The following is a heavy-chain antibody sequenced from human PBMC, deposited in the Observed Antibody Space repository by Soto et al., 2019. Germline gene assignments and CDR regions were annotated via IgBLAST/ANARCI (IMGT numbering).Heavy chain of an antibody. J-gene: IGHJ4*02. D-gene: IGHD1-7*01. CDR2: FDPEDGET. V-gene: IGHV1-24*01. Sequence: ASVKVSCKVSGYTLTELSMHWVRQAPGKGLEWMGGFDPEDGETIYAQKFQGRVTMTEDTSTDTAYMELSSLRSEDTAVYYCATEARPSPYNWNSGRYKPGFDYWGQGTLVTVSS. CDR1: GYTLTELS. CDR3: ATEARPSPYNWNSGRYKPGFDY.